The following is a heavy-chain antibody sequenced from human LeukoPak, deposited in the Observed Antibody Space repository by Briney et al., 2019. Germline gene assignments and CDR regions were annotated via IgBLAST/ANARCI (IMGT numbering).Heavy chain of an antibody. J-gene: IGHJ6*03. Sequence: GASVKVSCKTSGYTFNVYYMHWVRQAPGQGLEWMGWINANTGGTKYAQKFQGRVTMTRNTSISTAYMELSRLTSDDTAVYYCARGRGYISGYYVDVWGKGTTVTVSS. CDR2: INANTGGT. CDR3: ARGRGYISGYYVDV. V-gene: IGHV1-2*02. CDR1: GYTFNVYY. D-gene: IGHD5-18*01.